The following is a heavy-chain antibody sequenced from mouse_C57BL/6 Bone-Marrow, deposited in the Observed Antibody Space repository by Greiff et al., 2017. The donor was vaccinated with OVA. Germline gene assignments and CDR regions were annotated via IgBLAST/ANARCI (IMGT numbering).Heavy chain of an antibody. CDR1: GYTFTSYT. J-gene: IGHJ2*01. CDR2: INPSSGYT. V-gene: IGHV1-4*01. Sequence: VKLVESGAELARPGASVKMSCKASGYTFTSYTMHWVKQRPGQGLEWIGYINPSSGYTKYNQKFKDKATLTADKSSSTAYMQLSSLTSEDSAVYYCARRQLRRGYFDYWGQGTTLTVSS. D-gene: IGHD3-2*02. CDR3: ARRQLRRGYFDY.